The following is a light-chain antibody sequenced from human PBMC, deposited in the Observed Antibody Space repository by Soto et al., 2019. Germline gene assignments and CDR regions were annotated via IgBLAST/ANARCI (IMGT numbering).Light chain of an antibody. CDR3: GSWDSSLDVYV. Sequence: QSVLTQPPSVSAAPGQKIIISCSGSSSNLGTYYVYWYHQLPGTAPKVLIYDNSRRPSGLPDRFSGSKSGTSATLAITGLQTGDEGDYSCGSWDSSLDVYVFGGGTKLTVL. CDR2: DNS. V-gene: IGLV1-51*01. J-gene: IGLJ2*01. CDR1: SSNLGTYY.